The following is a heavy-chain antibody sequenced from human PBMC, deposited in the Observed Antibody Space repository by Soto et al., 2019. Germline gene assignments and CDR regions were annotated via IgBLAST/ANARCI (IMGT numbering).Heavy chain of an antibody. D-gene: IGHD3-16*01. CDR3: ARVRFGDPFDF. CDR1: GYRFTTYG. V-gene: IGHV1-18*01. J-gene: IGHJ4*02. CDR2: FNPDNQNT. Sequence: GASVKVSCKVSGYRFTTYGINWVRQAPGQGLEWVGWFNPDNQNTNYAQKFQDRVSLTTDSSTNTAYMELRDLRSDDTAVYYCARVRFGDPFDFWGQGGLVTVSS.